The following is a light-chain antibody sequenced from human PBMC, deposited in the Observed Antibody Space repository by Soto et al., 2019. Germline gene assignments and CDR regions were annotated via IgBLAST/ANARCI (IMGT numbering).Light chain of an antibody. J-gene: IGLJ1*01. CDR2: EVS. Sequence: QSALTQPASVSGSPGQSITISCTGTSSDVGGYNYVSWYQQHPGKAPQLMIYEVSTRPSGVSNRFSGSKSGNTASLTISGLQAEDEADYYCSSYTSSSPLVFATGTKVTVL. CDR3: SSYTSSSPLV. CDR1: SSDVGGYNY. V-gene: IGLV2-14*01.